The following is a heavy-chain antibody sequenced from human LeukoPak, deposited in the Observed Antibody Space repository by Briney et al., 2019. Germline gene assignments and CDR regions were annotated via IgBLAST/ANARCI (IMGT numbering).Heavy chain of an antibody. CDR2: IYATDSDT. V-gene: IGHV5-51*01. Sequence: AGESLKISCQGSGNSFNNYWISWVRQMPGKGPEWMAIIYATDSDTRYSPSFQGQVTLSVDKSISTVYLQWSSLKASDTAVYYCARHLRGLDLWGQGTLVTVSS. J-gene: IGHJ5*02. CDR1: GNSFNNYW. D-gene: IGHD3-10*01. CDR3: ARHLRGLDL.